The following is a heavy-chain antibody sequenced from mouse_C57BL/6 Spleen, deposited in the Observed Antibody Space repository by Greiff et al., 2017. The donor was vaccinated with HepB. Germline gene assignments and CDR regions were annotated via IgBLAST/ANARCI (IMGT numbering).Heavy chain of an antibody. V-gene: IGHV1-81*01. D-gene: IGHD2-3*01. CDR2: IYPRSGNT. CDR1: GYTFTSYG. CDR3: ARGDGFYYAMDY. Sequence: QVQLQQSGAELARPGASVKLSCKASGYTFTSYGISWVKQRTGQGLEWIGEIYPRSGNTYYNEKFKGKATLTADKSSSTAYMEIRSLTSEDSAVYFCARGDGFYYAMDYWGQGTSVTVSS. J-gene: IGHJ4*01.